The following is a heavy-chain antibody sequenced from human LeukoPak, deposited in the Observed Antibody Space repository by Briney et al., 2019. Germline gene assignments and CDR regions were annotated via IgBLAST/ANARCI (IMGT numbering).Heavy chain of an antibody. CDR3: AANLYYDSSLDY. J-gene: IGHJ4*02. CDR1: GYTFTGYY. Sequence: EASVKVSCKASGYTFTGYYMHWVRQAPGQGLEWMGWINPNSGGTNYAQKPQGRVTMTTDTSTSTAYVELRSLRSDDTAVYYCAANLYYDSSLDYWGQGTLVTVSS. V-gene: IGHV1-2*02. D-gene: IGHD3-22*01. CDR2: INPNSGGT.